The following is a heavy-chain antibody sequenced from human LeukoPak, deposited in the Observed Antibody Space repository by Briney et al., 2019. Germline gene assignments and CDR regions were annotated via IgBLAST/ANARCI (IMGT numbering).Heavy chain of an antibody. D-gene: IGHD6-6*01. V-gene: IGHV5-51*01. J-gene: IGHJ4*02. Sequence: GESLKISCKASGYTFNNYWIGWVRQMPGRGLEWMGMLYPDGSATTYHPSFEGRVTISADKSISTAYLQWSSLKASDTAMYYCARLVGSSSKRDYWGQGTLVTVSS. CDR2: LYPDGSAT. CDR3: ARLVGSSSKRDY. CDR1: GYTFNNYW.